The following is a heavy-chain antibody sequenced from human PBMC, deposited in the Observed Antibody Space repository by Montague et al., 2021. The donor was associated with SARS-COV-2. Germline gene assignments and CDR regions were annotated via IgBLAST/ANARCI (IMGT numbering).Heavy chain of an antibody. D-gene: IGHD3-3*01. V-gene: IGHV4-39*01. J-gene: IGHJ4*02. CDR1: DDSISSSSYY. CDR3: VRGRSGYFNPLDY. CDR2: IYYSGST. Sequence: SETLSLTCTVSDDSISSSSYYWAWIRQPPGKGLEWLGSIYYSGSTYYNPSLKSRVTISVDTSRKQFSLNLSSVTAADTAVFYCVRGRSGYFNPLDYWGQGTLVTVSS.